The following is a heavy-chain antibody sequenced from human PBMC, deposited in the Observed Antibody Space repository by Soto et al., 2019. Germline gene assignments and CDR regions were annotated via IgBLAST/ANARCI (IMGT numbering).Heavy chain of an antibody. Sequence: GESLKISCTGFGYTFPTFWISWVRQMPGKGLEWMGSIDPGDTYATYSPSFQGQVTISADKSSTTTYLRWTSLNAAETAIYCCAASIFYYGMDVWGQGTTVTVSS. J-gene: IGHJ6*02. CDR1: GYTFPTFW. V-gene: IGHV5-10-1*04. CDR2: IDPGDTYA. CDR3: AASIFYYGMDV.